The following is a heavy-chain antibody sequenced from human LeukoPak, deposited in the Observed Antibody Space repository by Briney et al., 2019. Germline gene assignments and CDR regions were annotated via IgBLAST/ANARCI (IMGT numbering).Heavy chain of an antibody. CDR2: LYHSDSA. CDR1: CYSISNGYY. Sequence: SETLSLTCAVSCYSISNGYYWVWIRQPPGRGLEWIGSLYHSDSAYYNTSLRSRVSMSVDTSKNQFSLTLSFVTAADTAVYYCARQHDSYYYYYIDVWGSGTTVTVSS. V-gene: IGHV4-38-2*01. CDR3: ARQHDSYYYYYIDV. J-gene: IGHJ6*03.